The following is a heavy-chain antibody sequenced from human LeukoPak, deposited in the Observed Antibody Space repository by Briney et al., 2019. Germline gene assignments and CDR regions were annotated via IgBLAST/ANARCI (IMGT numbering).Heavy chain of an antibody. CDR1: GFSFSDFF. J-gene: IGHJ4*02. V-gene: IGHV3-72*01. Sequence: QPGGSLRLSCAVSGFSFSDFFMGWVRQAPGKGLEWIGRSRNKENNYAAEYAASVKGRFTISRDDSKDSLYLQLSSLKTEDTAVYYCTRENYWNLDYWGQGTLVTVSS. CDR3: TRENYWNLDY. D-gene: IGHD1-1*01. CDR2: SRNKENNYAA.